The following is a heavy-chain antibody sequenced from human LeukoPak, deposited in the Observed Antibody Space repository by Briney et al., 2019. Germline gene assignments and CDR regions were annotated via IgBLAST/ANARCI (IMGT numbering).Heavy chain of an antibody. CDR3: ASWGVVGATTVDY. V-gene: IGHV1-8*01. J-gene: IGHJ4*02. CDR2: MNPNSGST. Sequence: ASVKVSCKASGYTFTSYDINWVRQATGQGLEWMGWMNPNSGSTGYAQKFQGRVTMTRNTSISTAYMELSSLRSEDTAVYYCASWGVVGATTVDYWGQGTLVTVSS. CDR1: GYTFTSYD. D-gene: IGHD1-26*01.